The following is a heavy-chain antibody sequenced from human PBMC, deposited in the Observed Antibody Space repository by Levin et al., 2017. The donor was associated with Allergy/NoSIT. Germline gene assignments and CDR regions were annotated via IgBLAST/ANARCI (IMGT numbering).Heavy chain of an antibody. J-gene: IGHJ4*02. Sequence: GGSLRLSCAASGFTFNYYALHWVRQAPGKGLEWVAVMSYDGTSKSNPDSVKGRFTISRDTSKNTLFLQMNSLRPEDTAVYYCARDTSAGGSGWGSLDYWGQGTLVTVSS. CDR3: ARDTSAGGSGWGSLDY. CDR2: MSYDGTSK. V-gene: IGHV3-30*01. CDR1: GFTFNYYA. D-gene: IGHD6-19*01.